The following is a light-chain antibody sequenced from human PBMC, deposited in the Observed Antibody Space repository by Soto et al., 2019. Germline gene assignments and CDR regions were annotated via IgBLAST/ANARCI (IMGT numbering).Light chain of an antibody. CDR1: QSISSW. V-gene: IGKV1-5*01. J-gene: IGKJ2*01. Sequence: DIQMTQSPSTLSASVGDRVTIACRASQSISSWLAWYQQKPGKAPKLLIYDASSLETGAPSRFSGRGSGTDFTFTISSLQPDDFATYYCQQYNSFSRTFGQGTKVDIK. CDR2: DAS. CDR3: QQYNSFSRT.